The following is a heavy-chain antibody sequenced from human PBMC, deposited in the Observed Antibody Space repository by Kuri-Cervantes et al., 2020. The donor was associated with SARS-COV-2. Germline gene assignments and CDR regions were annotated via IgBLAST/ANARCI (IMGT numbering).Heavy chain of an antibody. J-gene: IGHJ4*02. CDR1: GFTFSSYE. V-gene: IGHV3-48*03. D-gene: IGHD6-19*01. CDR2: ISSSGSTI. Sequence: GGSLRLSCAASGFTFSSYEMNWVRQAPGKGLEWVSYISSSGSTIYYADSVKGRFTISRDNAKNSLYLQMNSLRAEDTALYYCAKDMSSGWRAFDYWGQGTLVTVSS. CDR3: AKDMSSGWRAFDY.